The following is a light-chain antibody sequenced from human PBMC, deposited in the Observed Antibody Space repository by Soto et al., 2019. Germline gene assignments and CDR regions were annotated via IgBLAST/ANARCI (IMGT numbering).Light chain of an antibody. CDR2: AAS. V-gene: IGKV1-39*01. CDR3: QQSYSTQLT. CDR1: QSISSY. J-gene: IGKJ1*01. Sequence: DIQMTQSPSSLSASVGDRVTITCRASQSISSYLNWYQQKPGKAPKLLIYAASSLQSGVPSRFSGSVSGTDFTPNISSLQPEDLANYYCQQSYSTQLTFGQRTKVEIK.